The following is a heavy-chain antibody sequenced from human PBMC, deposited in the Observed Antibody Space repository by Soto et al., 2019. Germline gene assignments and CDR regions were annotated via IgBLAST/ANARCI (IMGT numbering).Heavy chain of an antibody. V-gene: IGHV3-30-3*01. CDR3: AVVGATPFDY. CDR2: ISYDGSNK. D-gene: IGHD2-15*01. J-gene: IGHJ4*02. Sequence: GGSLRLSCAASGFTFSSYAMHWVRQAPGKGLEWVAVISYDGSNKYYADSVKGRFTISRDNSKNTLYLQMNSLRADDTAVYYCAVVGATPFDYWGQGTLVTVSS. CDR1: GFTFSSYA.